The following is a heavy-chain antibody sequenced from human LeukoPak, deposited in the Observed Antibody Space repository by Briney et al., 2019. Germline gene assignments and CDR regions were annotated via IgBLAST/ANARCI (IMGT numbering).Heavy chain of an antibody. CDR1: GFTFNTYA. V-gene: IGHV3-30-3*01. J-gene: IGHJ4*02. CDR2: ISYDGTSQ. D-gene: IGHD5-12*01. CDR3: ARGYMVAPDC. Sequence: GGSLRLSCAASGFTFNTYAMHWVRQAPGKGLEWLVVISYDGTSQYYRDSVKGRFTISRDNAKNSLYLQMNSLRDEDTAVYYCARGYMVAPDCWGQGTLVTVSS.